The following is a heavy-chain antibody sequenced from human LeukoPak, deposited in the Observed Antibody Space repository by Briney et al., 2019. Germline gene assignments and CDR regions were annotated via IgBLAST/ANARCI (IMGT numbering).Heavy chain of an antibody. CDR2: IYYSGST. D-gene: IGHD5-18*01. J-gene: IGHJ3*02. CDR3: ARVRRGYSYGEDAFDI. CDR1: GGSFSGYY. V-gene: IGHV4-31*11. Sequence: SETLSLTCAVYGGSFSGYYWSWIRQHPGKGLEWIGYIYYSGSTYYNPSLKSRVTISVDTSKNQFSLKLSSVTAADTAVYYCARVRRGYSYGEDAFDIWGQGTMVTVSS.